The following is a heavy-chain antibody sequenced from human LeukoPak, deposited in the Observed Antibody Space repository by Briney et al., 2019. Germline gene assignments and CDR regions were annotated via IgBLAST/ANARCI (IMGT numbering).Heavy chain of an antibody. CDR2: ITGSGSTI. J-gene: IGHJ4*02. Sequence: PGGTLRLSCAASGFAFSNYGMNWVRQAPGKGLEWVSGITGSGSTIYYADSVKGRFTISRDNAKNSLYLQMNSLRAEDTAVYYCARETSSGYYGESRNFDYWGQGTLVTVSS. CDR3: ARETSSGYYGESRNFDY. D-gene: IGHD3-22*01. CDR1: GFAFSNYG. V-gene: IGHV3-48*04.